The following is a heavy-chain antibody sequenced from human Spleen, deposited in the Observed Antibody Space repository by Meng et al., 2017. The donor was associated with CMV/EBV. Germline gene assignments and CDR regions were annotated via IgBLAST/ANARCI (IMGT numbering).Heavy chain of an antibody. J-gene: IGHJ4*02. Sequence: GSLRLSCAVYGGSFSDYYWSWIRQPPGKGLEWIGEINHSGSTNYNPSLKSRVIISVDTSKNQFSLKLSSVTAADTAVYYCARGLHSGYDYGGYYFDYWGQGRLVTVSS. CDR3: ARGLHSGYDYGGYYFDY. CDR1: GGSFSDYY. CDR2: INHSGST. V-gene: IGHV4-34*01. D-gene: IGHD5-12*01.